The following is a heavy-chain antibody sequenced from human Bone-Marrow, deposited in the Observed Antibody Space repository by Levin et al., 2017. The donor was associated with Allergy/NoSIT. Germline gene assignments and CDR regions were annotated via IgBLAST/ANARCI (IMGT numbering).Heavy chain of an antibody. CDR3: LVAPFSVDI. CDR1: GFTFCDYY. V-gene: IGHV3-11*06. D-gene: IGHD6-6*01. Sequence: GGSLRLSCAASGFTFCDYYMSWIRQAPGKGLEWVSYISSSSSYTNYADSVKGRFTISRDNAKNSLYLQMNSLRAEDTAVYYCLVAPFSVDIWGQGTMVTVSS. CDR2: ISSSSSYT. J-gene: IGHJ3*02.